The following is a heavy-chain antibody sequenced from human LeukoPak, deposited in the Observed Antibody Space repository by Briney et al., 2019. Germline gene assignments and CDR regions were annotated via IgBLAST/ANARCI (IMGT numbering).Heavy chain of an antibody. CDR3: ASSTAMSRFNPYYYYYYMDV. Sequence: ASVKVSCKASGGTFSSYAISWVRQAPGQGLEWMGGIIPIFGTANYAQKFQGRVTITADKSTSTAYMGLSSLRSEDTAVYYCASSTAMSRFNPYYYYYYMDVWGKGTTVTVSS. V-gene: IGHV1-69*06. J-gene: IGHJ6*03. CDR2: IIPIFGTA. D-gene: IGHD5-18*01. CDR1: GGTFSSYA.